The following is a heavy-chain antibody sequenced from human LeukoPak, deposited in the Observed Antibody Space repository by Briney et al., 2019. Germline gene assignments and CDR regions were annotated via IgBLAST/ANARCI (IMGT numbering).Heavy chain of an antibody. Sequence: GRSLSLSCAASGFTFRNYTMHRVRQAPGKGLEWVSYISGSSSTIYYADSVKGRFTISRDNAKNSLYLQMNSLRDEDTAVYYCSIGGGYFQHWGQGTLVIVSS. J-gene: IGHJ1*01. V-gene: IGHV3-48*02. CDR3: SIGGGYFQH. CDR1: GFTFRNYT. CDR2: ISGSSSTI. D-gene: IGHD3-16*01.